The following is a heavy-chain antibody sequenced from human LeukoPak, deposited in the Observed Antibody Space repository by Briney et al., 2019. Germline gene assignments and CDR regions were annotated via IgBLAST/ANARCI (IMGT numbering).Heavy chain of an antibody. CDR2: ISGSGGST. J-gene: IGHJ4*02. V-gene: IGHV3-23*01. CDR3: AKDMYYDSSGYYLFDY. D-gene: IGHD3-22*01. Sequence: GGSLRLSCAASGFTFSSYAMSWVRQAPGKGLEWVSAISGSGGSTYYADSVKGRFTISRDNSKNTLYLQMNSLRAEDTAVYYCAKDMYYDSSGYYLFDYWGQGTLVTVSS. CDR1: GFTFSSYA.